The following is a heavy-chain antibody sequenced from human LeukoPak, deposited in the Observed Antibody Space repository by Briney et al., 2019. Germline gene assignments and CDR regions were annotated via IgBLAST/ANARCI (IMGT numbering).Heavy chain of an antibody. D-gene: IGHD4-17*01. CDR3: ARAGRENDYGDRSTYYYYGMDV. J-gene: IGHJ6*02. V-gene: IGHV3-11*01. CDR1: GFTFSDYY. CDR2: ISSSGSTM. Sequence: GGSLRLSCAASGFTFSDYYMSWIRQAPGKGLEWVSYISSSGSTMYYADSVKGRFTISRDNAKNSLYLQMNSLRDEDTAVYYCARAGRENDYGDRSTYYYYGMDVWGQGTTVTVSS.